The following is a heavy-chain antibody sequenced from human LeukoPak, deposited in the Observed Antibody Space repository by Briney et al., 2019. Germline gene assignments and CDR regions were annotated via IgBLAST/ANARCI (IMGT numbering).Heavy chain of an antibody. V-gene: IGHV1-2*02. Sequence: ASVKVSCKASGYTFTGYYMHWVRQAPGQGLEWMGWINPNSGGTNYAQKFQGRVTMTRDTSISTAYMELSRLRSDDTAVYYCARAEMNYDILTGYYIPDAFDIWGQGTMVTVSS. CDR3: ARAEMNYDILTGYYIPDAFDI. J-gene: IGHJ3*02. D-gene: IGHD3-9*01. CDR1: GYTFTGYY. CDR2: INPNSGGT.